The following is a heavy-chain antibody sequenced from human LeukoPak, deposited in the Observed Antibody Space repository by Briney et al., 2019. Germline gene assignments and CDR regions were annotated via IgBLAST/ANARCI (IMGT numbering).Heavy chain of an antibody. D-gene: IGHD6-13*01. CDR3: AKGLKGIAAAGFDY. J-gene: IGHJ4*02. CDR2: ISWNSGSI. V-gene: IGHV3-9*03. CDR1: GFTFDDYA. Sequence: GGSLRLSCAASGFTFDDYAMHWVRQAPGKGLEWVSGISWNSGSIGYADSVKGRFTISRDNAKNSLYLQMNSLRAEDMALYYCAKGLKGIAAAGFDYWGQGTLVTVSS.